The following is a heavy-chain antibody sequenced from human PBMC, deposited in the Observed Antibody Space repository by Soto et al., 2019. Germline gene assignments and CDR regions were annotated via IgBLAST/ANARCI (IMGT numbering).Heavy chain of an antibody. V-gene: IGHV1-18*01. CDR3: ARSAVTVVGHYAMDV. CDR1: GYIFTSYG. Sequence: QVQLVQSGAEVKKPGASVKVSCKASGYIFTSYGISWVRQAPGQGLEWMGWISANNGNTKNAQKLQGRVTMTTDTSTSTAYMELRSLRSDDTAVYYCARSAVTVVGHYAMDVWGQGTTVIVSS. J-gene: IGHJ6*02. D-gene: IGHD2-2*01. CDR2: ISANNGNT.